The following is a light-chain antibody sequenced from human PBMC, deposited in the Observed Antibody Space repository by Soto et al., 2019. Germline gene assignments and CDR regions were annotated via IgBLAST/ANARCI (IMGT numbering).Light chain of an antibody. CDR3: QQYYSTPRT. V-gene: IGKV4-1*01. CDR1: QSVLYSSNNKNY. CDR2: WAS. J-gene: IGKJ1*01. Sequence: DIVMTQSPDSLAVSLGERATINYRSSQSVLYSSNNKNYLAWYQQKPGQPPKLLIYWASTRESGVPYRFSGSGSGTDFTLTISSLQAEDVAVYYCQQYYSTPRTFGQGTKVDIK.